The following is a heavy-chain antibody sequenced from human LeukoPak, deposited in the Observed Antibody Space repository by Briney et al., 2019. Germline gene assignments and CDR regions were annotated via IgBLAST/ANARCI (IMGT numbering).Heavy chain of an antibody. CDR1: AGSISRYY. V-gene: IGHV4-59*01. Sequence: SETLSLTCTVSAGSISRYYWSWIRQPPGEGLEWIGYIYYSGTTNYNPSLKSRVTISVDTSKNQFSLKLSSVTAADTAVYYCARLHEYQLLLHYYYYMDVWGKGTTVTVSS. CDR3: ARLHEYQLLLHYYYYMDV. J-gene: IGHJ6*03. D-gene: IGHD2-2*01. CDR2: IYYSGTT.